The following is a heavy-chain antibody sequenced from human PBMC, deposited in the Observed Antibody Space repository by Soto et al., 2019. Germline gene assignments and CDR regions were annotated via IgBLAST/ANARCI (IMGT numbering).Heavy chain of an antibody. CDR3: ARGKVVVVVAAIFDYYGMDV. Sequence: SETLSLTCAVSGGSISSSNWWSWVRQPPGKGLEWIGEIYHSGSTNYNPSLKSQVTISVDTSKNQFSLKLSSVTAADTAVYYCARGKVVVVVAAIFDYYGMDVWGQGTTVTVSS. CDR2: IYHSGST. J-gene: IGHJ6*02. CDR1: GGSISSSNW. D-gene: IGHD2-15*01. V-gene: IGHV4-4*02.